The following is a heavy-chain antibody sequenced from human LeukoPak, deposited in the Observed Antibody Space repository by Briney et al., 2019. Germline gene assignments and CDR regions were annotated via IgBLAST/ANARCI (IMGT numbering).Heavy chain of an antibody. CDR3: AKGEPPRYYYDSSGYPFDY. D-gene: IGHD3-22*01. CDR2: IWYDGSNK. V-gene: IGHV3-33*06. CDR1: GFTFSSYG. J-gene: IGHJ4*02. Sequence: AGGSLRLSCAASGFTFSSYGMHWVRQAPGKGLEWVAVIWYDGSNKYYADSVKGRFTISRDNSKNTLYLQMNSLRAEDTAVYYCAKGEPPRYYYDSSGYPFDYWGQGTLVTVSS.